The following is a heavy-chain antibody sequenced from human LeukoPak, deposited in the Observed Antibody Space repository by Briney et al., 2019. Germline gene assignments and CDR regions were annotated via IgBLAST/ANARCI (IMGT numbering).Heavy chain of an antibody. D-gene: IGHD4-17*01. V-gene: IGHV3-30*02. J-gene: IGHJ4*02. Sequence: PGGSLRLSCAASGFTFDDNAMHWVRQAPGKGLEWVAFIRYDGSSEYYAESVKGRFTISRDNSKNTLSLQMNSLRPEDTAIYYCAKDLTTVTSQDDYWGQGTVVTVSS. CDR1: GFTFDDNA. CDR3: AKDLTTVTSQDDY. CDR2: IRYDGSSE.